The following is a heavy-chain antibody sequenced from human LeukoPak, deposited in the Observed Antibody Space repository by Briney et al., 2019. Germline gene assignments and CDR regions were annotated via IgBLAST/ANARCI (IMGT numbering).Heavy chain of an antibody. CDR2: IYYSGST. Sequence: SETLSLTCTVSGGSISSSSYYWGWIRQPPGKGLEWIGSIYYSGSTYYNPSLKSRVTISVDTSKNQFSLKLSSVTAADTAVYCCARHYCTNGVCQGFDYWGQGTLVTVSS. V-gene: IGHV4-39*01. J-gene: IGHJ4*02. CDR1: GGSISSSSYY. CDR3: ARHYCTNGVCQGFDY. D-gene: IGHD2-8*01.